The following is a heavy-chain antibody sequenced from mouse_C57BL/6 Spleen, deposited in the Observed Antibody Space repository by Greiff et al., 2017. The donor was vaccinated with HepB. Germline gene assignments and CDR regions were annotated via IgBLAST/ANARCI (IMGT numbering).Heavy chain of an antibody. V-gene: IGHV1-26*01. CDR3: ARYGYGNYGFAY. CDR2: INPNNGGT. CDR1: GYTFTDYY. D-gene: IGHD2-1*01. Sequence: VQLQQSGPELVKPGASVKISCKASGYTFTDYYMNWVKQSHGKSLEWIGDINPNNGGTSYNQKFKGKATLTVDKSSSTAYMELRSLTSEDSAVYYCARYGYGNYGFAYWGQGTLVTVSA. J-gene: IGHJ3*01.